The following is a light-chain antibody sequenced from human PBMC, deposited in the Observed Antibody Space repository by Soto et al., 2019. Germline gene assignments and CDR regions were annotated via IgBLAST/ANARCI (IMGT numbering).Light chain of an antibody. CDR3: RSYTTSSTYV. CDR2: EVS. CDR1: RSDIGGYNY. Sequence: QSVLTQPASVSGSPGQSITISCSGTRSDIGGYNYVSWYQHHPGKAPKLMIYEVSTRPSGVSDRFSGSKSGNTASLTISGLQAEDEADYYCRSYTTSSTYVFGSGTKLTVL. J-gene: IGLJ1*01. V-gene: IGLV2-14*01.